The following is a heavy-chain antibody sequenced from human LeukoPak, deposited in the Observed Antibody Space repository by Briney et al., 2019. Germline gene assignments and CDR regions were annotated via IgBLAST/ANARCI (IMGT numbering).Heavy chain of an antibody. CDR2: IQYDGSPI. D-gene: IGHD6-19*01. J-gene: IGHJ4*02. V-gene: IGHV3-30*02. Sequence: GGSLRLSCAASAFSFSTYGMHWVRQAPGKGLEWVAFIQYDGSPILYGDSVKGRFTISRDNSKNTLYLQMNSLRPEDTGVYYCAKDVVGQQWPENYWGQGTLVTVSS. CDR3: AKDVVGQQWPENY. CDR1: AFSFSTYG.